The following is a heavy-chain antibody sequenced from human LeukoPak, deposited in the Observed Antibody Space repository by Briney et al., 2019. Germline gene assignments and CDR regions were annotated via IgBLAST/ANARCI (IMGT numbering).Heavy chain of an antibody. D-gene: IGHD2-2*01. Sequence: GGSLRLSCAASGFTFSSYAMHWVRQAPGKGLEWVAVISYDGSNKYYADSVKGRFTISRDNFKNTLYLQMNSLRAEDTAVYYCARGPGYCSSTSCSGLDPWGQGTLVTVSS. CDR1: GFTFSSYA. J-gene: IGHJ5*02. V-gene: IGHV3-30*04. CDR2: ISYDGSNK. CDR3: ARGPGYCSSTSCSGLDP.